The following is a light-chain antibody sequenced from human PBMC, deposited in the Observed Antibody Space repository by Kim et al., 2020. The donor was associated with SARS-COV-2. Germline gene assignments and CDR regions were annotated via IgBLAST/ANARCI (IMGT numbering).Light chain of an antibody. CDR1: SSNIGSNT. Sequence: ELTQPPSASGTPGQRVTISCSGSSSNIGSNTVNWYQQLPGTAPRLLIYSNNQRPSGVPDRFSGSKSGTSASLAISGLQSEDEADYYCAAWDDSLYGLVFGGGTQLTVL. V-gene: IGLV1-44*01. CDR2: SNN. CDR3: AAWDDSLYGLV. J-gene: IGLJ3*02.